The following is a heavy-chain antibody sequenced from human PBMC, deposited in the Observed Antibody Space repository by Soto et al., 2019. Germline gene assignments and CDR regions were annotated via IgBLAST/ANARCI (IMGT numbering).Heavy chain of an antibody. D-gene: IGHD3-10*01. Sequence: EVQLVESGGGLVQPGRSLRLSCAASGFTFDDYAIHWVRQAPGRGLEWVAGISWNGACIGYADSVKGRFTISRDNAKHSVQLQVNSLRSEDPALDYRATLPRCGSGVDCWGQGTLVTVSS. CDR2: ISWNGACI. J-gene: IGHJ4*02. CDR1: GFTFDDYA. CDR3: ATLPRCGSGVDC. V-gene: IGHV3-9*01.